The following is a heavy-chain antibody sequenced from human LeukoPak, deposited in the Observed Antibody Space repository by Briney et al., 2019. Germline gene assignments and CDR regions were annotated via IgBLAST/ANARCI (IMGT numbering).Heavy chain of an antibody. V-gene: IGHV3-30*18. CDR1: GFTFSSYG. CDR2: ISYDGSNK. D-gene: IGHD6-19*01. CDR3: AKDHFSIAVAGNFDY. J-gene: IGHJ4*02. Sequence: PGRSLRLSCAASGFTFSSYGMHWVRQAPGKGLEWVAVISYDGSNKYYADSVKGRFTISKDNSKNTLYLQMNSLRAEDTAVYYCAKDHFSIAVAGNFDYWGQGTLVTVSS.